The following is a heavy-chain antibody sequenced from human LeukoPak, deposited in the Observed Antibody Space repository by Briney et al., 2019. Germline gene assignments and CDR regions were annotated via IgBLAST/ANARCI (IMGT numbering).Heavy chain of an antibody. CDR1: GGSISSYY. CDR2: IYYSGST. Sequence: SETLSLTCTVSGGSISSYYWSWIRQPPGKGLEWIGYIYYSGSTNYNPSLKSRVTISVDTSKNQFSLKMSSVTAADTAVYYCARLGPTRINVEPDYWGQGTLVTVSS. D-gene: IGHD2-8*01. J-gene: IGHJ4*02. V-gene: IGHV4-59*08. CDR3: ARLGPTRINVEPDY.